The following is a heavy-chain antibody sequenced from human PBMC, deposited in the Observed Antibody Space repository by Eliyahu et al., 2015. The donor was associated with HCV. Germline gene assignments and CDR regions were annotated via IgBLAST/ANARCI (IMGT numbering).Heavy chain of an antibody. CDR1: GFPFSSYG. CDR3: TRDRGSFRFDY. D-gene: IGHD1-26*01. Sequence: QVQLVESGGGVVQPGXSLRLSCAASGFPFSSYGMXWVRQAPGKGLEWVAVIWDDGTYKYYGDSVKGRFTISRDNSKNTLYLQMNSLRAEDTAVYYCTRDRGSFRFDYWGQGTLVTVSS. CDR2: IWDDGTYK. J-gene: IGHJ4*02. V-gene: IGHV3-33*01.